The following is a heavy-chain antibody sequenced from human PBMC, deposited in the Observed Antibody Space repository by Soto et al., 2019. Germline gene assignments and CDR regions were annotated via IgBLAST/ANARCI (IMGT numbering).Heavy chain of an antibody. J-gene: IGHJ6*02. CDR1: GFTFSSYG. CDR3: AKELGFGEFNYYGMDV. CDR2: ISYDGSNK. D-gene: IGHD3-10*01. Sequence: PGGSLRLSCAASGFTFSSYGMHWVRQAPGKGLEWVAVISYDGSNKYYADSVRGRFTISRDNSKNTLYLQMNSLRAEDTAVYYCAKELGFGEFNYYGMDVWGQGTTVTVSS. V-gene: IGHV3-30*18.